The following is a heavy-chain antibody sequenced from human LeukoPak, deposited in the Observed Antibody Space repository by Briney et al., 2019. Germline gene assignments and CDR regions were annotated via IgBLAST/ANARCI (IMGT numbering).Heavy chain of an antibody. Sequence: ASVKVSCKASGYTVTGYYMHWVRQAPGQGREGMGWINPNSGGTNYSQTFQGWVTMTRHTSISTAYMELSRLRSDHTAVYYCARAKYCSGGSCLAHDYYYGMDVWGQGTTVTVSS. CDR3: ARAKYCSGGSCLAHDYYYGMDV. V-gene: IGHV1-2*04. J-gene: IGHJ6*02. D-gene: IGHD2-15*01. CDR2: INPNSGGT. CDR1: GYTVTGYY.